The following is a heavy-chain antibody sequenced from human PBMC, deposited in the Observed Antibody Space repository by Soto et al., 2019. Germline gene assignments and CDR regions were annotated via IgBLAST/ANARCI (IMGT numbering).Heavy chain of an antibody. J-gene: IGHJ4*02. CDR2: ISPRTTYT. D-gene: IGHD2-21*01. CDR3: SRGGGGGLFDL. CDR1: GFTFSDHY. Sequence: QVQLVESGGGLVKPGGSLRLSCASSGFTFSDHYMSWIRRSPGKGLEFLSYISPRTTYTNYADSVKGRFTISRDNAKNSLYLQLNSLIFEDTAIYYCSRGGGGGLFDLWGQGTFVTFSS. V-gene: IGHV3-11*06.